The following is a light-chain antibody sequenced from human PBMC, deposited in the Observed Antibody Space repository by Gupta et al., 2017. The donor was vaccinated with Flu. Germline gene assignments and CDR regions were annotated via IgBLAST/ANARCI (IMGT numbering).Light chain of an antibody. CDR1: QTISSSY. CDR3: QQDGSPWT. V-gene: IGKV3-20*01. CDR2: GAS. Sequence: EIVLTQSPGTLSLSPGERATLSCRASQTISSSYLAWYQQKPGQAPRLLIYGASSRATAIPDRFSGSGSGTDFTLTISRLEPEDFAVYYCQQDGSPWTFGQGTKVEIK. J-gene: IGKJ1*01.